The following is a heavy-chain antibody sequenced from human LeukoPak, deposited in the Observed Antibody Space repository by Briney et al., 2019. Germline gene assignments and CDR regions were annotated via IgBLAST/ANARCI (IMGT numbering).Heavy chain of an antibody. Sequence: SETLSLTCTVSGGSISSYYWSWIRQPPGKGLEWIGYIYYSGSTNYNPSLKSRVTISVGTSKNQFSLKLSSVTAADTAVYYCATASSSSGWYYSDYWGQGTLVTVSS. CDR1: GGSISSYY. V-gene: IGHV4-59*01. J-gene: IGHJ4*02. D-gene: IGHD6-19*01. CDR2: IYYSGST. CDR3: ATASSSSGWYYSDY.